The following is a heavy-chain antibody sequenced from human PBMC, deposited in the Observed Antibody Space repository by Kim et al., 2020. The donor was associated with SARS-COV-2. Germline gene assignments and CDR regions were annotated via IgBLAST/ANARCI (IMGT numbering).Heavy chain of an antibody. Sequence: GNKKDSQKFQGRVTITRDTSASTAYMELSSLRSEDTAVYYCARDSWWFDPWGQGTLVTVSS. V-gene: IGHV1-3*01. CDR2: GNK. CDR3: ARDSWWFDP. J-gene: IGHJ5*02.